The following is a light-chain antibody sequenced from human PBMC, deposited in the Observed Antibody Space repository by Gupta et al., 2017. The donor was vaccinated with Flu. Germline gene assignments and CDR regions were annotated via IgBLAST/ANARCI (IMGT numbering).Light chain of an antibody. CDR1: QSRVGGTGYNY. J-gene: IGKJ4*01. CDR2: LGS. V-gene: IGKV2-28*01. Sequence: EIVMTQSPLSLSVTPGEPASISCRSSQSRVGGTGYNYLDWYLQRPGQSPQLLIYLGSTRASGVPDRISGSGSGTEFTLKISRVGAEDVGVYYCRQSLQDPFTFGRGTKVEF. CDR3: RQSLQDPFT.